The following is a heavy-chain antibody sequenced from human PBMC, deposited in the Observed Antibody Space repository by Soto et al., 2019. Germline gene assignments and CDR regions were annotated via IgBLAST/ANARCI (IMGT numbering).Heavy chain of an antibody. CDR2: IYHSGST. D-gene: IGHD3-22*01. V-gene: IGHV4-30-2*01. CDR3: ARGFYDSRGYSSPFDY. J-gene: IGHJ4*02. CDR1: GGSISSGGYS. Sequence: SETLSLTCAVSGGSISSGGYSWDWIRQPPVKGLEWIGYIYHSGSTYYNPSLKSRVTISVDRSKIQFSLKLISVTAADTAVYFCARGFYDSRGYSSPFDYWGQGIVVTVSS.